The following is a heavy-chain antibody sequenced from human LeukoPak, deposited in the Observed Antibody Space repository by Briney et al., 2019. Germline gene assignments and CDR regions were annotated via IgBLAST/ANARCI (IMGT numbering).Heavy chain of an antibody. J-gene: IGHJ4*02. Sequence: GGSLRLSCAASGFTFSSYAMHWVRQAPGKGLEWVAVISYDGSNKYYADSVKGRLTISRDNSKNTLYLQMNSLRAEDTAVYYCARDLRTVTTQRDYWGQGTLVTVSS. CDR1: GFTFSSYA. CDR3: ARDLRTVTTQRDY. CDR2: ISYDGSNK. V-gene: IGHV3-30*04. D-gene: IGHD4-17*01.